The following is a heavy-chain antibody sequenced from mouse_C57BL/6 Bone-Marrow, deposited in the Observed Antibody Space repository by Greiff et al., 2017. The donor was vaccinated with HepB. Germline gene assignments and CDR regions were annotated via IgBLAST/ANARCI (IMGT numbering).Heavy chain of an antibody. V-gene: IGHV6-6*01. D-gene: IGHD2-2*01. CDR2: IRNKANNHAT. CDR1: GFTFSDAW. CDR3: TRRGGYDGPWFAY. J-gene: IGHJ3*01. Sequence: EVKLMESGGGLVQPGGSMKLSCAASGFTFSDAWMDWVRQSPEKGLEWVAEIRNKANNHATYYAESVKGRFTISRDDSKSSVYLQMNSLRAEDTGIYYCTRRGGYDGPWFAYWGQGTLVTVSA.